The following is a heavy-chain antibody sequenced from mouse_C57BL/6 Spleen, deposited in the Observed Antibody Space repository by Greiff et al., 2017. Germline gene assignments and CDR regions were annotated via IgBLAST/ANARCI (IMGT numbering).Heavy chain of an antibody. V-gene: IGHV5-4*01. CDR3: ARGYYSNPWFAY. CDR1: GFTFSSYA. D-gene: IGHD2-5*01. CDR2: ISDGGSYT. J-gene: IGHJ3*01. Sequence: EVQLVESGGGLVKPGGSLKLSCAASGFTFSSYAMSWVRQTPEKRLEWVATISDGGSYTYYPDNVKGRFTISRDNAKNNLYLQMSHLKSEDTAMYYCARGYYSNPWFAYWGQGTLVTVSA.